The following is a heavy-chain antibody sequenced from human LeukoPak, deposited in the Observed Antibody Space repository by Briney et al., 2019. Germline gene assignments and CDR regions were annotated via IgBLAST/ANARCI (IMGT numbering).Heavy chain of an antibody. J-gene: IGHJ4*02. CDR3: ARVRTVTTFSFDY. Sequence: SETLSLTCTVSDYSINSGYYWGWIRQPPGKGLEWIAIIFHDGSTYYNPSLKSRVTISVDTSKNEFSLKLSSVTAADTAVYYCARVRTVTTFSFDYWGQGTLVTVSS. CDR2: IFHDGST. CDR1: DYSINSGYY. V-gene: IGHV4-38-2*02. D-gene: IGHD4-17*01.